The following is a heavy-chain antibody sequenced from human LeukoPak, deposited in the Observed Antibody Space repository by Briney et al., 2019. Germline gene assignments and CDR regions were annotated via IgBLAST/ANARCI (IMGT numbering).Heavy chain of an antibody. CDR1: GFTFSSYS. V-gene: IGHV3-48*01. CDR3: ARDLMTTVTSFDY. D-gene: IGHD4-11*01. CDR2: ISSSSSTI. J-gene: IGHJ4*02. Sequence: AGGSLRLSCAASGFTFSSYSMNWVRQAPGKGLEWVSYISSSSSTIYNADSVKGRFTISRDNAKNSLYMQMNSLRAEDTAVYYCARDLMTTVTSFDYWGQGTLVTVSS.